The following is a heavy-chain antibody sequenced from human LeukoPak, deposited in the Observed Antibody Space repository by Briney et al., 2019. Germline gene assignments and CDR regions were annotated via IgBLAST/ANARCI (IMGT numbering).Heavy chain of an antibody. D-gene: IGHD6-19*01. J-gene: IGHJ4*02. V-gene: IGHV3-30*03. Sequence: GGSLRLSCAASGFTFSGYGMHWVRQAPGKGLEWVAVISYDGSNEYYADSVRGRFTISRDNSKNTLYLQMNSLKTEDTAVYYCATDRASKGEQWLGYLSFWGQGTLVTVSS. CDR1: GFTFSGYG. CDR3: ATDRASKGEQWLGYLSF. CDR2: ISYDGSNE.